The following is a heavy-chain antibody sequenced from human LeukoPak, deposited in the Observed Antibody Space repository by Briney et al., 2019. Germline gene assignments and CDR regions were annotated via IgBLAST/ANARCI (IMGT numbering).Heavy chain of an antibody. CDR2: IYYSGST. Sequence: PSETLSLTCTVSGGSISSGDYYWSWIRQPPGRGLEWIGYIYYSGSTYYNPSLKSRVTISVDTSKNQFSLKLSSVTAADTAVYYCARGYGSGLYYFDYWGQGTLVTVSS. J-gene: IGHJ4*02. D-gene: IGHD2-15*01. V-gene: IGHV4-30-4*01. CDR3: ARGYGSGLYYFDY. CDR1: GGSISSGDYY.